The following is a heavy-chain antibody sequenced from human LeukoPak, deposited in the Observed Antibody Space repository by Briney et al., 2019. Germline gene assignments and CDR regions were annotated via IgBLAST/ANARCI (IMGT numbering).Heavy chain of an antibody. Sequence: SETLSLTCTVSGVSISSGGYYWSWIRQHPGKGLEWIGYIYYSGSTYYNPSLKSRVTISVDTSKNQFSLKLSSVTAADTAVYYCARGNTAMPKDYWGQGTLVTVSS. CDR3: ARGNTAMPKDY. J-gene: IGHJ4*02. CDR1: GVSISSGGYY. D-gene: IGHD5-18*01. CDR2: IYYSGST. V-gene: IGHV4-31*03.